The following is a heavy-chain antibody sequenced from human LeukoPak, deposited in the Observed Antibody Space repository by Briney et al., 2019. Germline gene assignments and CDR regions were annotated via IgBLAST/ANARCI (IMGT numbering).Heavy chain of an antibody. CDR3: AREIVTTDNYYYMDV. Sequence: GRSLILSCAVPGFSFSTYWMSWVRDAPGHGLECVANIKQYESEKYYVDSVKGRFHISRDNAKKSLYLQMHSLRAEDTGVYYCAREIVTTDNYYYMDVWGKGTTVSVSS. V-gene: IGHV3-7*01. CDR1: GFSFSTYW. CDR2: IKQYESEK. J-gene: IGHJ6*03. D-gene: IGHD4-17*01.